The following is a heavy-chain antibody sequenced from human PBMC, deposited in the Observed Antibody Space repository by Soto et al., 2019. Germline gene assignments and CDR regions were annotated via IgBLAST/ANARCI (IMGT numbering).Heavy chain of an antibody. V-gene: IGHV1-18*01. J-gene: IGHJ6*02. D-gene: IGHD3-22*01. CDR2: ISPNSGNT. CDR3: VQDRDSNSWPARDV. Sequence: QVHLVQSGAEVKKPGASVNVSCKTSGYTFTRNGISWVRQAPGQGLEWMGWISPNSGNTRYAQKLQDRVIMTTDTSTSTAYMELRSLRSDATAVYYCVQDRDSNSWPARDVWGPGTTVTVSS. CDR1: GYTFTRNG.